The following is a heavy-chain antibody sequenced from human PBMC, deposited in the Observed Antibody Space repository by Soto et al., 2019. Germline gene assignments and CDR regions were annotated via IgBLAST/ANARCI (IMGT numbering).Heavy chain of an antibody. Sequence: ASVKLSCKDSGYTFTSYAMHCVRQAPGQRLEWMGWINAGNGNTKYSQKFQGRVTITRDTSASTAYMELSSLRSEDTAVYYCARYCSGGSCYPGFDPWGQGTLVTVS. CDR3: ARYCSGGSCYPGFDP. J-gene: IGHJ5*02. V-gene: IGHV1-3*01. D-gene: IGHD2-15*01. CDR1: GYTFTSYA. CDR2: INAGNGNT.